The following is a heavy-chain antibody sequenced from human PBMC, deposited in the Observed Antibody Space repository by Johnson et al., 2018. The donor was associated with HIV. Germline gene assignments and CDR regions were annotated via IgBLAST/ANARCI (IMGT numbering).Heavy chain of an antibody. CDR2: IYSGGST. Sequence: VQLVESGGGLVQPGGSLRLSCAASGFTVSSNYMSWVRQAPGKGLEWVSVIYSGGSTYYADSVKGRFTIYRDNSKNTLYLQMNSLRAEDTAVYYCARDGWGSRGWDDAFDIWGQGTMVTVS. D-gene: IGHD5-24*01. CDR1: GFTVSSNY. CDR3: ARDGWGSRGWDDAFDI. V-gene: IGHV3-66*02. J-gene: IGHJ3*02.